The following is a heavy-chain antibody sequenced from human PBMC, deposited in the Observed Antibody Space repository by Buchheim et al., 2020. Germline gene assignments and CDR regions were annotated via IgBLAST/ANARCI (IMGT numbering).Heavy chain of an antibody. J-gene: IGHJ5*02. CDR3: ASVTFSTSRSSRVRWFDP. CDR1: RFTFSRDW. Sequence: EGQLVESGGGLVQPGGSLRLSCAASRFTFSRDWMHWVRAAPGQGLEWVAGINNDGKSTIYADSVKGRFTISRDNAKNTLILQMNSLRVDDTAMYYCASVTFSTSRSSRVRWFDPWGQGT. D-gene: IGHD2-2*01. V-gene: IGHV3-74*01. CDR2: INNDGKST.